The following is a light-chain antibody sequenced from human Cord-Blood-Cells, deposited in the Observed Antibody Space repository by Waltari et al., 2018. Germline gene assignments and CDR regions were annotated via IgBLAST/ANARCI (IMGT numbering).Light chain of an antibody. CDR3: QQLNSYPRT. CDR2: AAS. J-gene: IGKJ2*01. CDR1: QGIRSY. V-gene: IGKV1-9*01. Sequence: IQLTQSPSSLSASVGDRVTITCRASQGIRSYLAWYQQKPGKAPKLLIYAASTLQSGFPSRLSGSGAVTDFPLSISSLQPEAFATYYCQQLNSYPRTFGQGTKLEIK.